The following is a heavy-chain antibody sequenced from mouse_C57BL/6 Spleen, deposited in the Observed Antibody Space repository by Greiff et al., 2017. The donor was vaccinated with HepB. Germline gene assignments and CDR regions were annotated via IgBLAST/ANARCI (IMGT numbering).Heavy chain of an antibody. Sequence: VQLQQSGAELVRPGASVKLSCTASGFNIKDDYMHWVKQRPEQGLEWIGWIDPENGDTEYASKFQGKATITADTSSNTAYLQLSSLTSEDTAVYYCTTDDYVYFDVWGTGTTVTVSS. D-gene: IGHD2-4*01. CDR2: IDPENGDT. CDR1: GFNIKDDY. V-gene: IGHV14-4*01. CDR3: TTDDYVYFDV. J-gene: IGHJ1*03.